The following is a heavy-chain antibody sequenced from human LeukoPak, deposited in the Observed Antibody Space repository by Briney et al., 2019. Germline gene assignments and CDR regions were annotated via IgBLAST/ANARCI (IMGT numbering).Heavy chain of an antibody. V-gene: IGHV4-34*01. J-gene: IGHJ4*02. CDR3: AGGARKDIVVVPAASGLKRVIFDY. Sequence: SSETPSLTCAVYGGSFSGYYWSWIRQPPGKGLEWIGEINHSGSTNYNPSLKSRVTISVDTSKNQFSLKLSSVTAADTAVYYCAGGARKDIVVVPAASGLKRVIFDYWGQGTLVTVSS. CDR2: INHSGST. D-gene: IGHD2-2*01. CDR1: GGSFSGYY.